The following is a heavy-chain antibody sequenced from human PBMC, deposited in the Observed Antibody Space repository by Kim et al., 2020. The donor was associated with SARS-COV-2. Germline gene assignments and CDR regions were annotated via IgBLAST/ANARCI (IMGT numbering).Heavy chain of an antibody. J-gene: IGHJ4*02. D-gene: IGHD4-4*01. V-gene: IGHV1-69*13. CDR3: ARVGDYSNLFGY. Sequence: PSVKVSCKASGGTFSSYAISWVRQAPGQGLEWMGGIIPIFGTANYAQKFQGRVTITADESTSTAYMELSSLRSEDTAVYYCARVGDYSNLFGYWGQGTLVTVSS. CDR2: IIPIFGTA. CDR1: GGTFSSYA.